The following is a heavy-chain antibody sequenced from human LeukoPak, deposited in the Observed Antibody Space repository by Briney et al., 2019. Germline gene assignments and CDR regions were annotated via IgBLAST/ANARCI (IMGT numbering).Heavy chain of an antibody. J-gene: IGHJ4*02. Sequence: PGGSLRLSCAASGFTFSSYWMHWVRQAPGKGLVWVSRINSDGSSTSYADSVEGRFTISRDNAKNTLYLQMSSLRAEDTAAYYCARRAQGLVTEEWGQGTLVTVSS. CDR1: GFTFSSYW. CDR2: INSDGSST. CDR3: ARRAQGLVTEE. V-gene: IGHV3-74*01. D-gene: IGHD1-14*01.